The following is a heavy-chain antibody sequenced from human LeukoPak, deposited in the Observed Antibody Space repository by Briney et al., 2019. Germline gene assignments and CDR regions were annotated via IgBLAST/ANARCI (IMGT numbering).Heavy chain of an antibody. J-gene: IGHJ4*02. CDR1: GGSFSGYY. CDR3: ASHEVDTAMVDY. V-gene: IGHV4-30-4*01. Sequence: SETLSLTCAVYGGSFSGYYWSWIRQPPGKGLEWIGYIYYSGSTYYNPSLKSRVTISVDTSKNQFSLKLSSVTAADTAVYYCASHEVDTAMVDYWGQGTLVTVSS. CDR2: IYYSGST. D-gene: IGHD5-18*01.